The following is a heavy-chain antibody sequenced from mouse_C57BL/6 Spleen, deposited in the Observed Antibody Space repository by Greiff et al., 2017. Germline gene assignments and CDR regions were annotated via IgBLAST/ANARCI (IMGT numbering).Heavy chain of an antibody. V-gene: IGHV5-4*01. CDR1: GFTFSSYA. Sequence: EVMLVESGGGLVKPGGSLKLSCAASGFTFSSYAMSWVRQTPEKRLEWVATISDGGSYTYYTDNVKGRITISRDNAKNNLYLQMIHLKSEDTAMYYCAREGDYYGSNPRWYFDVWGTGTTVTVSS. CDR2: ISDGGSYT. J-gene: IGHJ1*03. D-gene: IGHD1-1*01. CDR3: AREGDYYGSNPRWYFDV.